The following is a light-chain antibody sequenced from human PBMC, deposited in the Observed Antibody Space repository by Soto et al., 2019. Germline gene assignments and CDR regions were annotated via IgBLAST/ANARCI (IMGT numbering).Light chain of an antibody. CDR2: EVS. J-gene: IGLJ2*01. V-gene: IGLV2-8*01. CDR1: ISDVGGYNY. Sequence: QSVLTQPPSASGSPGQSVTISCTGTISDVGGYNYVSWYQQHPGKAPKLMIYEVSERPSGVPDRFSGSKSGNTASLTVSGLQAEDEADYYCGSYEGLNNYVAFGGGTKLTVL. CDR3: GSYEGLNNYVA.